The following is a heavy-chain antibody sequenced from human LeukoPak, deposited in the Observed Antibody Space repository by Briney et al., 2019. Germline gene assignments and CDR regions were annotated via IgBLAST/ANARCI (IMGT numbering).Heavy chain of an antibody. V-gene: IGHV5-10-1*01. Sequence: GESLKISCKGSGYSFTSYWISWVRQMPGKGLEWIGRIDPSDSYSKYSPSFRGHVTISADKSISTAYLQWSSLKASDTAVYYCARGYYDSSGNLGYWGQGTLVTVSS. CDR1: GYSFTSYW. CDR3: ARGYYDSSGNLGY. J-gene: IGHJ4*02. D-gene: IGHD3-22*01. CDR2: IDPSDSYS.